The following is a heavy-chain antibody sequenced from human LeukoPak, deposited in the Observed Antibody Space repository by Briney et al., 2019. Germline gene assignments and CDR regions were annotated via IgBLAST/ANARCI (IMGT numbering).Heavy chain of an antibody. V-gene: IGHV4-30-4*01. CDR3: ARAAQVHCGGDCYQPFFDY. CDR2: IYYSGST. D-gene: IGHD2-21*02. Sequence: SETLSLTCTVSGGSISSGDYYWSWIRQPPGKGLEWIGYIYYSGSTYYNPSLKSRVTISVDTSKNQFSLKLSSVTAADTAVYYCARAAQVHCGGDCYQPFFDYWGEGTLVTVSS. J-gene: IGHJ4*02. CDR1: GGSISSGDYY.